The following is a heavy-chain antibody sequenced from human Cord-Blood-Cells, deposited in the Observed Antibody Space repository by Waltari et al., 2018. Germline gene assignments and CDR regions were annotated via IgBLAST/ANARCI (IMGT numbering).Heavy chain of an antibody. CDR2: INHSGST. CDR1: GGSFSGYY. J-gene: IGHJ3*02. D-gene: IGHD2-15*01. Sequence: QVQLQQWGAGLFKPSETLSLTCAVYGGSFSGYYWSWIRQPPGKGLEWIGEINHSGSTNSNPSLKSRVTISVDTSKNQFSLKLSSVTAADTAVYYCARGCSGGSCYSAFDIWGQGTMVTVSS. CDR3: ARGCSGGSCYSAFDI. V-gene: IGHV4-34*01.